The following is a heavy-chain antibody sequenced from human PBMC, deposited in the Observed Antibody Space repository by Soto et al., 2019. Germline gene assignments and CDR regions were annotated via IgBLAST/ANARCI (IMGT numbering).Heavy chain of an antibody. V-gene: IGHV1-69*05. J-gene: IGHJ4*02. Sequence: SAKVSCTASGGTFSSYAISWVRKAPGQGLEWMGGIIPIFGTANYAQKFQGRFSVSRDDSMSTVYLQMNSLRAEDTALYYCARDSLVFCGGDCMGCDYWGQGTQVTVSS. CDR3: ARDSLVFCGGDCMGCDY. CDR1: GGTFSSYA. CDR2: IIPIFGTA. D-gene: IGHD2-21*02.